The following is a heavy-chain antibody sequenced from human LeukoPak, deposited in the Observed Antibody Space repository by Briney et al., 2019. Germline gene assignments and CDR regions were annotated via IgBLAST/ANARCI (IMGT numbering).Heavy chain of an antibody. CDR2: IIPIFGIT. CDR3: ARGITSGPYYYYYMDV. D-gene: IGHD3-3*01. J-gene: IGHJ6*03. V-gene: IGHV1-69*10. Sequence: ASVKVSCKVSGDTFRSNAVSWVRQGPRQGLEWMGGIIPIFGITNYAQKFQGRITVTADKSTSTAYMELSSLRSEDTAVYYCARGITSGPYYYYYMDVWAKGTTVTVSS. CDR1: GDTFRSNA.